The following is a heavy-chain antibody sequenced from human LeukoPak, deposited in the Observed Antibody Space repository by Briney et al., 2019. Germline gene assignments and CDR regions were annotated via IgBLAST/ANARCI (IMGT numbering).Heavy chain of an antibody. CDR3: ITPLPYSAQ. CDR2: IKPKTDGETT. J-gene: IGHJ4*02. D-gene: IGHD2-21*01. Sequence: PGGSLRLSCAASGFTFSSYAMSWVRQAPGKGLEWVGRIKPKTDGETTEYAAPVKDRFSISRDDSKSMMYLQMNSLKTEDTALYYCITPLPYSAQGGQGTLVTVSS. V-gene: IGHV3-15*01. CDR1: GFTFSSYA.